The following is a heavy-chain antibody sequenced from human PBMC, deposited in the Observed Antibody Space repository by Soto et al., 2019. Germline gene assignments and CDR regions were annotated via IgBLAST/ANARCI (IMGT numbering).Heavy chain of an antibody. J-gene: IGHJ5*01. D-gene: IGHD5-18*01. CDR3: ARTPDTAMDRAGFDS. CDR1: GYTFTSYG. Sequence: QVQLVQSGTEVKKPGASVKVSCKASGYTFTSYGINWVRQAPGQGLEWLGWISPYNDNTNYAQKFQGRVTMTADTSTSTAYMELRSLRSDDTAVYYCARTPDTAMDRAGFDSWGQGTLVTVSS. V-gene: IGHV1-18*04. CDR2: ISPYNDNT.